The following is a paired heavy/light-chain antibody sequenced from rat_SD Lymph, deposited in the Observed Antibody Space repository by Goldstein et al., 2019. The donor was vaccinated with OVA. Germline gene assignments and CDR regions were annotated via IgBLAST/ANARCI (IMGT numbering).Light chain of an antibody. Sequence: DIQMTQSPSSMSASLGDTVTITCLASQDIGKYLNWYQQIPGKSPKLMISGATDLADGVPSRFSGSRSGSDYSLTINSLGYDDEGIYHCHQYYEYPFTFGSGTKLAIE. CDR3: HQYYEYPFT. CDR2: GAT. J-gene: IGKJ4*01. CDR1: QDIGKY. V-gene: IGKV14S8*01.
Heavy chain of an antibody. V-gene: IGHV1-38*01. CDR3: ARWGVLRSGFAY. D-gene: IGHD1-3*01. CDR1: GYPFTDFY. CDR2: IDPNSGST. Sequence: QVNLLQSGAALVKPGASVKLSCKPSGYPFTDFYIHWVKQSHGKSLDWIGLIDPNSGSTNYNEKFKNKATLTVDRSTNTAYSELSRLTSEDSATYFCARWGVLRSGFAYWGQGTLVTVSS. J-gene: IGHJ3*01.